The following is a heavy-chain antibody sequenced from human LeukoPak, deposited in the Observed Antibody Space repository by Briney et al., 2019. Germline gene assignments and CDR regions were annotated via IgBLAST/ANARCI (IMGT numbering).Heavy chain of an antibody. CDR1: GGSISSSSYY. V-gene: IGHV4-39*07. Sequence: SETLSLTCTVSGGSISSSSYYWGWIRQPPGKGLEWIGSIYYSGSTYYNPSLKSRVTISVDTSKNQFSLKLSSVTAADTAVYYCARHNWNYASQSWFDPWGQGTLVTVSS. D-gene: IGHD1-7*01. CDR2: IYYSGST. J-gene: IGHJ5*02. CDR3: ARHNWNYASQSWFDP.